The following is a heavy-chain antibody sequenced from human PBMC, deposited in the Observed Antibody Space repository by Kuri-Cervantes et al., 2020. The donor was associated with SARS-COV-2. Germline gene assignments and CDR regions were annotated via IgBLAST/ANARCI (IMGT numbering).Heavy chain of an antibody. D-gene: IGHD2-21*02. CDR2: INPNSGGT. CDR1: GYTFTGYY. J-gene: IGHJ4*02. CDR3: ARKVGGDYYFDY. V-gene: IGHV1-2*02. Sequence: ASVKVSCKASGYTFTGYYIHWVRQAPGQGLEWMGWINPNSGGTNYAQKFQGRVTMTRDTSISTAYMELSRLRSDDTAVYYCARKVGGDYYFDYWGQGTLVPVSS.